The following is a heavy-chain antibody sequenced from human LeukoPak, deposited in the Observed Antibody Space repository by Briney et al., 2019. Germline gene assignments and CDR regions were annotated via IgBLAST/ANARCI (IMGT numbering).Heavy chain of an antibody. V-gene: IGHV4-39*01. CDR2: IYYSGST. Sequence: PSETLSLTCTVSGGSISSSSYYWGWIRQPPGKGLEWIGSIYYSGSTYYNPSLKSRVTISVDTSKNQFSLKLSSVTAVYTAVYHYARCHYDSSGSPDYWGQGTLVTVSS. J-gene: IGHJ4*02. CDR1: GGSISSSSYY. D-gene: IGHD3-22*01. CDR3: ARCHYDSSGSPDY.